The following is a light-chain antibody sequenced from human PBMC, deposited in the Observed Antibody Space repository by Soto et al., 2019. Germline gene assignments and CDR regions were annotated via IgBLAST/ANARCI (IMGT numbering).Light chain of an antibody. CDR3: HQYGASPWT. CDR1: QSVSSNY. V-gene: IGKV3-20*01. CDR2: GVS. J-gene: IGKJ1*01. Sequence: EIVLTQSPGTLSLSAGERATLSCRASQSVSSNYFAWFQQRPGQAPRLLIYGVSTRATGTPGRFSASGSATEFTLNINRLEPEDFAVYYCHQYGASPWTFGQGTKVDIK.